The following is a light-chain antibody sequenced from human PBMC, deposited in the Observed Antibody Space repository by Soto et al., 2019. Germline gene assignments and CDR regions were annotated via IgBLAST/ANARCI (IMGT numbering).Light chain of an antibody. V-gene: IGKV3-15*01. CDR1: QRVSSN. J-gene: IGKJ5*01. CDR2: GAS. Sequence: EIVNTQYLATLTVCPGERATLSCRASQRVSSNLAWYQQKPGQAPRLLIYGASTRATGIPARFSGSGSGTEFTLTISSLQSEDFAVYYCQQYSNWPILGQGTTREIK. CDR3: QQYSNWPI.